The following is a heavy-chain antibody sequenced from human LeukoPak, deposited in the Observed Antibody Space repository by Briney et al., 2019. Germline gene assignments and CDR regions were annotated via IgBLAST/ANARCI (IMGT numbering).Heavy chain of an antibody. J-gene: IGHJ4*02. CDR1: GYSISSGYY. Sequence: SETLSLTCAVSGYSISSGYYWAWILQPPGKGLEWIGSIYHSGSTNYNPSLKSRVTMSVDTSKNQFSLKLSSVTAADTAVYYCARELSGSFGYWGQGTLVTVSS. D-gene: IGHD1-26*01. CDR3: ARELSGSFGY. CDR2: IYHSGST. V-gene: IGHV4-38-2*02.